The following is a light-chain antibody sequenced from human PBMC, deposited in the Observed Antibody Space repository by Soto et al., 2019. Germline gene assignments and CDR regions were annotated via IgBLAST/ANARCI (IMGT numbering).Light chain of an antibody. CDR2: GAS. Sequence: EIVMTQSPATLSVSPGGRATLSCRASQSISDTLAWYQQKPGQAPRLLIYGASNRATGIPARFSGSGSGTEFTLTISSLQSEDFTVYSCLQYHNLWAFGQGTKVDI. V-gene: IGKV3D-15*01. J-gene: IGKJ1*01. CDR1: QSISDT. CDR3: LQYHNLWA.